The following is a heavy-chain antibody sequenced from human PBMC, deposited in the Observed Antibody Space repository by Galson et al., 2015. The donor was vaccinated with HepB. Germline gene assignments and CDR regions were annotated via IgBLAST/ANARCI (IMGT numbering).Heavy chain of an antibody. J-gene: IGHJ6*02. CDR3: AGVGWLAYCGGDCSDYYYYGMDV. D-gene: IGHD2-21*02. CDR2: IIPIFGTA. CDR1: GGTFSSYA. Sequence: SCKASGGTFSSYAISWVRQAPGQGLEWMGGIIPIFGTANYAQKFQGRVTITADESTSTAYMELSSLRSEDTAVYYCAGVGWLAYCGGDCSDYYYYGMDVWGQGTTVTVSS. V-gene: IGHV1-69*01.